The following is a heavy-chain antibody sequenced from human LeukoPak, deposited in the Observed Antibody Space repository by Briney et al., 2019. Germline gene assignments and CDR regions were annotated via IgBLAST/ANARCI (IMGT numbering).Heavy chain of an antibody. D-gene: IGHD3-9*01. V-gene: IGHV1-69*05. CDR1: GGTFSSYA. J-gene: IGHJ5*02. CDR2: IIPIFGTA. Sequence: GSSVKVSCKASGGTFSSYAISWVRQAPGQGLEWMGRIIPIFGTANYAQKFQGRVTITTDESTSTAYMELSSLRSEDTAVYYCARGPYDILTGPNFDPRGQGTLVTVSS. CDR3: ARGPYDILTGPNFDP.